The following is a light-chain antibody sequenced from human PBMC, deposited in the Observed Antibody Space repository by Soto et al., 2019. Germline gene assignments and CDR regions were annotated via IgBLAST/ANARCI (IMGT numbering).Light chain of an antibody. CDR3: SSYAGSNNYVV. J-gene: IGLJ2*01. Sequence: QSVLTQPPSASESPGQSVTISCTGTNSDVGGYNYVSWYQQHPGKAPKLMIYEVTKRPSGVPDRFSGSKSGSTASLTVSGLQAEDEADYYCSSYAGSNNYVVFGGGTKLTVL. CDR2: EVT. CDR1: NSDVGGYNY. V-gene: IGLV2-8*01.